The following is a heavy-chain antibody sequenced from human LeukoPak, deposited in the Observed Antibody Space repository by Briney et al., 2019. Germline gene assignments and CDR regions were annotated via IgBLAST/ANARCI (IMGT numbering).Heavy chain of an antibody. CDR2: INPNSGGT. V-gene: IGHV1-2*02. J-gene: IGHJ4*02. CDR1: GYIFTNYG. D-gene: IGHD3-10*01. CDR3: ASGYGSGSYYSAPLDY. Sequence: GASVKVSCKASGYIFTNYGISWVRQAPGQGLEWMGWINPNSGGTNYAQKFQGRVTMTRDTSISTAYMELSRLRSDDTAVYYCASGYGSGSYYSAPLDYWGQGTLVTVSS.